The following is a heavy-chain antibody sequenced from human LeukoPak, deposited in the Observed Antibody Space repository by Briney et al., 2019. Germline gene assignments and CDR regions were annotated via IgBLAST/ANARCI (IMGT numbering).Heavy chain of an antibody. V-gene: IGHV3-64*01. J-gene: IGHJ6*02. CDR1: GFTFSMYA. Sequence: TGGSLRLSCAASGFTFSMYAMHWVPQAPGRGLEYVSAISSDGGSTYYANSVKGRFTISRDNSKNTLYLQMGSLRAEDMAVYYCVNYGMDVWGQGTTVTVSS. CDR3: VNYGMDV. CDR2: ISSDGGST.